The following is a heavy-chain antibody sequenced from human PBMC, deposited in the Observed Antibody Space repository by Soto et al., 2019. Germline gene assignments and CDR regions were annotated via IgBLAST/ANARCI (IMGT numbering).Heavy chain of an antibody. J-gene: IGHJ3*02. CDR1: GFTFSSYG. CDR2: IWYDGSNK. V-gene: IGHV3-33*01. Sequence: QVQLVESGGGVVQPGRSLRLSCAASGFTFSSYGMHWVRQAPGKGLEWVAVIWYDGSNKYYADSVKGRFTISRDNSQNTLYLQMNSLRAEDTAVYYCAPGSYDGSGSSNDACDIWGQGTMVTVSS. D-gene: IGHD3-10*01. CDR3: APGSYDGSGSSNDACDI.